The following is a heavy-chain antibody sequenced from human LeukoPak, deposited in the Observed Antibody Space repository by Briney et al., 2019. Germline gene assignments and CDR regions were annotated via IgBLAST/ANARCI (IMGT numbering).Heavy chain of an antibody. V-gene: IGHV3-9*01. CDR3: AKDKTGFFDWLSNFDY. CDR1: GFTFDDYA. CDR2: ISWNSDNI. D-gene: IGHD3-9*01. J-gene: IGHJ4*02. Sequence: GGSLRLSCAASGFTFDDYAMHWVRQAPGKGLEWVSGISWNSDNIGYADSVKGRFTISRDNAKNSLYLQMSSLRAEDTALYYCAKDKTGFFDWLSNFDYWGQGTLVTVSS.